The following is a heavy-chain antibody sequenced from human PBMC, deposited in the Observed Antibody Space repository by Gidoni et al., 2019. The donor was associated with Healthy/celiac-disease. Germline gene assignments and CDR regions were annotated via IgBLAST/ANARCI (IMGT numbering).Heavy chain of an antibody. CDR2: ISYDGSNK. V-gene: IGHV3-30*18. CDR1: GFTFSSYG. CDR3: AKDAQYYDILTGYEPPRY. D-gene: IGHD3-9*01. J-gene: IGHJ4*02. Sequence: QVQLVESGGGVVQSGRSLRRTSAASGFTFSSYGMHWVRQDRGTRLEWVAFISYDGSNKYYADSGKGRFTISRDNSKNTLYLQMNSLRAEDTAVYYCAKDAQYYDILTGYEPPRYWGQGTLVTVSS.